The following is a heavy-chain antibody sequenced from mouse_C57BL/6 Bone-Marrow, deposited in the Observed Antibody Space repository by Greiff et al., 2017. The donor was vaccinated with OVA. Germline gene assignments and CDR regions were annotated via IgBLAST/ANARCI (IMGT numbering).Heavy chain of an antibody. J-gene: IGHJ3*01. D-gene: IGHD2-5*01. V-gene: IGHV1-5*01. CDR1: GYTFTSYW. Sequence: EVQLQESGTVLVRPGASVKMSCKTSGYTFTSYWMHWVKQRPGQGLEWIGAIYPGNSDTSYNQKFKGKAKLTAVTSASTAYMELSSLTNEDSAVYYCTRVGYSNYVRPAWFAYWGQGTLVTVSA. CDR3: TRVGYSNYVRPAWFAY. CDR2: IYPGNSDT.